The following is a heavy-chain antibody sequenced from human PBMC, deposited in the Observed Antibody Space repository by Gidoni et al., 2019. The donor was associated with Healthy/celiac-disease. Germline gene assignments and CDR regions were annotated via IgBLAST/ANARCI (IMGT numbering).Heavy chain of an antibody. V-gene: IGHV1-18*01. J-gene: IGHJ4*02. D-gene: IGHD3-9*01. CDR1: GSTFTSYG. Sequence: QVQLVQSGAEVKKPGASVKVSCKASGSTFTSYGISWVRPAPGQGLEWMGWISAYNGNTNYAQNLQGRVTMTTDTSTSTAYMELRSLRSDDTAVYYCARGGPRYDILTDLTDWGQGTLVTVSS. CDR2: ISAYNGNT. CDR3: ARGGPRYDILTDLTD.